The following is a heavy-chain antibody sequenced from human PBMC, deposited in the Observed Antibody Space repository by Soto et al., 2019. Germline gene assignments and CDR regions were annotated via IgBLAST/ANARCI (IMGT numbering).Heavy chain of an antibody. Sequence: QLQLQESGPGLVKPSETLSLTCTVSGGSISSSSYYWGWIRQPPGKGLEWIGSIYYSGSTYYNPSLKSRVTISVDTSKNQFSLKLSSVTAADTAVYYCARLSLGDYVLYWGQGTLVTVSS. J-gene: IGHJ4*02. V-gene: IGHV4-39*01. CDR1: GGSISSSSYY. D-gene: IGHD4-17*01. CDR2: IYYSGST. CDR3: ARLSLGDYVLY.